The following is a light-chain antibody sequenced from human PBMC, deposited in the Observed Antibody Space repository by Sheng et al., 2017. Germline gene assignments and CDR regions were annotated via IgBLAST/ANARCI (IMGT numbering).Light chain of an antibody. J-gene: IGLJ2*01. V-gene: IGLV3-1*01. CDR3: QAWDSSTVV. CDR1: KLGDKY. CDR2: QDS. Sequence: GSVSPGQTASITCSGDKLGDKYACWYQQKPGQSPVLVIYQDSKRPSGIPERFSGSNSGNTATLTISGTQAMDEADYYCQAWDSSTVVFGGGTKLTV.